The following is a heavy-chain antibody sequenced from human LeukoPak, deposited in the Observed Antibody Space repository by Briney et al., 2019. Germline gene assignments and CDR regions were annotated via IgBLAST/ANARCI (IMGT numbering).Heavy chain of an antibody. CDR3: AKAVVYDGNANYFDY. V-gene: IGHV3-23*01. Sequence: GGSLRLSCAASGFTFTSHAMSWVRQAPGKGLEWVSGMSGTGGSAYYADSVKGRFTISRDNSKNTLYLQMNSLRAEDTAVYYCAKAVVYDGNANYFDYWGQGTLVTVSS. CDR2: MSGTGGSA. D-gene: IGHD3-22*01. CDR1: GFTFTSHA. J-gene: IGHJ4*02.